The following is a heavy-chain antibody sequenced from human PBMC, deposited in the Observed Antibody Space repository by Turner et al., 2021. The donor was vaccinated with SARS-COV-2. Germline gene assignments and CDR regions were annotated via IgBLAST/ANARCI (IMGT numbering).Heavy chain of an antibody. CDR3: ARELGTVTGNFDY. CDR1: GIPFSSYW. D-gene: IGHD4-17*01. V-gene: IGHV3-7*01. CDR2: IKQDGSEK. Sequence: EVQLVESGGGLVQPGGSLRLSCAASGIPFSSYWMSWVRQAPGKGLELVANIKQDGSEKYYVDSVKGRFTISRDNAKNSLYVQMNSLRVEDTAVYYCARELGTVTGNFDYWGQGTLVTVSS. J-gene: IGHJ4*02.